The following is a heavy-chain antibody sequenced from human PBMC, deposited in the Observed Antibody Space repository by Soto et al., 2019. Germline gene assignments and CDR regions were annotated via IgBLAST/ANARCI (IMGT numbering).Heavy chain of an antibody. Sequence: GGSLRLSCAASGFTLSSYAMSWVRQAPGKGLEWVSAISGSGGSTYYADSVKGRFTISRDNSKNTLYLQMNSLRAEDTAVYYCALADIVVVVPMYYFDYWGQGTLVTVSS. CDR3: ALADIVVVVPMYYFDY. V-gene: IGHV3-23*01. CDR2: ISGSGGST. CDR1: GFTLSSYA. J-gene: IGHJ4*02. D-gene: IGHD2-15*01.